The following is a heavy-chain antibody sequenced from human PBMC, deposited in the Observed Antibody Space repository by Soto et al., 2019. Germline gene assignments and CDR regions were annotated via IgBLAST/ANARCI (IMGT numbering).Heavy chain of an antibody. Sequence: QVQLVQSGAEVKKPGASVKVSCKASGYTFTSYAMHWVRQAPGQRLEWMGWINAGNGNTKYSQKFQGRVTITRDTAGRRAYMELSSLRSEDTAVYYCARGPGGPDGPGDYWGQGTLVTVSS. CDR3: ARGPGGPDGPGDY. CDR1: GYTFTSYA. D-gene: IGHD2-15*01. J-gene: IGHJ4*02. V-gene: IGHV1-3*01. CDR2: INAGNGNT.